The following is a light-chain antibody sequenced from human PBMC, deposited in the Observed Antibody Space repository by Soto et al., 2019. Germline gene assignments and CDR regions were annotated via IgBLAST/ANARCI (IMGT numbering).Light chain of an antibody. Sequence: QSVLTQPPSASGTPGQRVTISCSGSSSNIGSNSVIWYQHLPRAAPKVLMNSNNQRPSGGPDRSSGSKSGPSASLAISGLQSEDEADYFCPACHDRLIAPLFGGGTKVTVL. V-gene: IGLV1-44*01. CDR1: SSNIGSNS. CDR2: SNN. CDR3: PACHDRLIAPL. J-gene: IGLJ3*02.